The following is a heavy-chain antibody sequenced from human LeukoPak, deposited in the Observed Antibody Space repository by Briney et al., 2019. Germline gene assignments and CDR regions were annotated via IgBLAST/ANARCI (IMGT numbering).Heavy chain of an antibody. D-gene: IGHD1-26*01. CDR1: GFSLRTSGVG. CDR3: AHRWVGHFFDY. V-gene: IGHV2-5*02. Sequence: SGPTLVNPTQTLTLTCSFSGFSLRTSGVGVGWIRQPTGKALEWLALIYWDDAKRYSPSLKSRLTITKDTSKNQVVLTMTNMDPVDTATYYCAHRWVGHFFDYWGQGTLVTVSS. J-gene: IGHJ4*02. CDR2: IYWDDAK.